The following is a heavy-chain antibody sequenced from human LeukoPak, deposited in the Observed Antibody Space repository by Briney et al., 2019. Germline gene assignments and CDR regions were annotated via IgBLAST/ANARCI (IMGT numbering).Heavy chain of an antibody. CDR1: GGSIRSDIYN. CDR2: IYYTGRNRT. Sequence: SGTLSLSCAVSGGSIRSDIYNWAWIRPPPGPGLEWIANIYYTGRNRTYSNPSLKSRSAISVDTSKNQFSLKVTTVTAADTAVYYCARYYYDGSGLDYWGLGTLVAVSS. J-gene: IGHJ4*02. CDR3: ARYYYDGSGLDY. V-gene: IGHV4-39*01. D-gene: IGHD3-22*01.